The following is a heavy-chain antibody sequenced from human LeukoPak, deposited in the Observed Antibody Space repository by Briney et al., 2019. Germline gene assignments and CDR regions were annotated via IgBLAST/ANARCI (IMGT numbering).Heavy chain of an antibody. J-gene: IGHJ5*02. CDR1: GFTFSSYA. CDR3: AREQWELFGWFDP. Sequence: PGGSLRLSCAASGFTFSSYAMHWVRQAPGKGLEWVAVISYDGSNKYYADSVKGRFTISRDNSKNTLYLQMNSLRAEDTAVYYCAREQWELFGWFDPWGQGTLVTVSS. CDR2: ISYDGSNK. D-gene: IGHD1-26*01. V-gene: IGHV3-30-3*01.